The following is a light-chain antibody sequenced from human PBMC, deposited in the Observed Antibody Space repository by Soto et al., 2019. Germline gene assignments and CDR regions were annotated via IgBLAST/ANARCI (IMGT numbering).Light chain of an antibody. CDR1: QDINNY. V-gene: IGKV1-17*03. CDR2: AAS. J-gene: IGKJ4*01. CDR3: LQQNSYPLT. Sequence: DIQMTQSPSAMSASVGDRVTITCRASQDINNYLVWFQQKPGTVPKRLIYAASSLQRGVPSRFSGSRSGTEFTLTISSMQPEDCATYYCLQQNSYPLTFGGGTKVEIK.